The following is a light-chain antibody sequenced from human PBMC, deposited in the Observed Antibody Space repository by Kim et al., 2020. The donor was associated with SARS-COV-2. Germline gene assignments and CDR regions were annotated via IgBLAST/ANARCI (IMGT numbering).Light chain of an antibody. Sequence: SPRSRATLSCRTSQTINNKLAWYQHKPGQAPRLLIYAASTRAVGVPARFSGSGSGTEFTLTISSLHSADFAVYYCQQYDDWPPWTFGQGTKVDIK. CDR1: QTINNK. CDR2: AAS. CDR3: QQYDDWPPWT. V-gene: IGKV3-15*01. J-gene: IGKJ1*01.